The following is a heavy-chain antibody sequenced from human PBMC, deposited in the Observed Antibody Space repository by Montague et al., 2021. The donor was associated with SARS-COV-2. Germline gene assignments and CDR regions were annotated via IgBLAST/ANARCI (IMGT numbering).Heavy chain of an antibody. CDR1: GFSFSSYW. CDR3: TRVFGPVRAPGYFDY. Sequence: SLRLSCAASGFSFSSYWMHWVRQVPGKGLVWVSRINFDGSSTNYADSVKGRFTISRDNAKNTLYLQMKSLRVEDTAVYYCTRVFGPVRAPGYFDYWGQGTLVTVSS. CDR2: INFDGSST. D-gene: IGHD3-10*01. J-gene: IGHJ4*02. V-gene: IGHV3-74*01.